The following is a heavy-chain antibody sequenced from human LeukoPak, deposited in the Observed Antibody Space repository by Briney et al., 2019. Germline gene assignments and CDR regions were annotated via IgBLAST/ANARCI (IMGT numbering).Heavy chain of an antibody. CDR1: GFTFSSYS. V-gene: IGHV3-21*01. CDR3: ARDWGEEMATIDPVFLDY. D-gene: IGHD5-24*01. J-gene: IGHJ4*02. CDR2: ISSSSSYI. Sequence: GGSLRLSCAASGFTFSSYSMNWVRQAPGKGLECVSSISSSSSYIYYADSVKGRFTISRDNAKNSLYLQMNSLRAEDTAVYYCARDWGEEMATIDPVFLDYWGRGTLVTVSS.